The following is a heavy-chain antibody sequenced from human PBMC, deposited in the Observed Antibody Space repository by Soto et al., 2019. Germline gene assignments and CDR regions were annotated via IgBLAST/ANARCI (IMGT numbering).Heavy chain of an antibody. CDR3: ARARRGSYYYYGMDV. J-gene: IGHJ6*02. Sequence: SETLSLTCTVASGSSSSHKWRWIRQTQGKGLEWIGYIDNNGGISYNPSLRSRITITISIDTSKNQFSLKLSSVTAADTAVYYCARARRGSYYYYGMDVWGQGTTVTVSS. CDR2: IDNNGGI. D-gene: IGHD2-15*01. V-gene: IGHV4-59*11. CDR1: SGSSSSHK.